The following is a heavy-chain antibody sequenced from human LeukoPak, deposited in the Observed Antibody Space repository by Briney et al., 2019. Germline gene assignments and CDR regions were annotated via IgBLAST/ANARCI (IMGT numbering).Heavy chain of an antibody. D-gene: IGHD2-2*01. J-gene: IGHJ4*02. V-gene: IGHV3-23*01. CDR3: AKGHYCSSSSCYDFDY. CDR2: ISGSGGST. CDR1: GFTFSSYA. Sequence: GESLRLSCAASGFTFSSYAMNWVRQAPGKGLEWVSAISGSGGSTYYADSLKGRFTISRDNSKNTLYLQMNSLRAEDTAVYYCAKGHYCSSSSCYDFDYWGQGTLVTVSS.